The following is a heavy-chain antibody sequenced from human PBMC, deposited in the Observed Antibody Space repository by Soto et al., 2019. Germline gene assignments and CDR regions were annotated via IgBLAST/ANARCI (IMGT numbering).Heavy chain of an antibody. D-gene: IGHD6-19*01. V-gene: IGHV3-9*01. Sequence: VQLVESGGGLVQPGRSLRLSCAASGFTFDDYAMHWVRQAPGKGLEWVSGISWNSGSIGYADSVKGRFTISRDNAKNSLYLQMNSLRAEDTALYYCAKESYSSASDAFDIWGQGTMVTVSS. CDR2: ISWNSGSI. J-gene: IGHJ3*02. CDR1: GFTFDDYA. CDR3: AKESYSSASDAFDI.